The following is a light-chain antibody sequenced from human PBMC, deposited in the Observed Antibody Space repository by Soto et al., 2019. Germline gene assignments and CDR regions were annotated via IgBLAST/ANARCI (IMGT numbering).Light chain of an antibody. CDR3: QQFGSPFT. V-gene: IGKV3-20*01. Sequence: EIVLTQSPGTLSLSPGERATLSCRASQSVSSSYLAWYQQKPSQAPRLLIYGASSRATGIPDRFSGSGSGTDFTLTISRLEPEDFAVYFCQQFGSPFTFGPGTKVDLK. CDR1: QSVSSSY. CDR2: GAS. J-gene: IGKJ3*01.